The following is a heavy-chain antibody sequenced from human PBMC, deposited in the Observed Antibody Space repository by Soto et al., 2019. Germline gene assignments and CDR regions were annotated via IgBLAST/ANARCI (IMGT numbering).Heavy chain of an antibody. CDR1: GYNFIDYG. D-gene: IGHD2-21*02. Sequence: QVQLVQSGAEVKKPGASVKVSCKASGYNFIDYGITWVRQAPGQGLEWMGWISAFNGNTNYGQKLQGRVTMTTDTSTSTAYMDLRILRSDDTAMNYSTRDRRRVPTASWGQGTLVTVSS. V-gene: IGHV1-18*01. CDR2: ISAFNGNT. CDR3: TRDRRRVPTAS. J-gene: IGHJ5*02.